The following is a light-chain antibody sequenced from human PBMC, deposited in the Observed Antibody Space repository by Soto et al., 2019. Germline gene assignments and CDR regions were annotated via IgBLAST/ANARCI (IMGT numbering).Light chain of an antibody. CDR3: QRYGSTPPHT. J-gene: IGKJ2*01. Sequence: EIVLTQSPGTLSLSPGAGATLSCRASQSIYNNYLAWYQQQPGQAPRLLISGASNRSTGIPDRFSGSGSGTDFTLTISRLESEDFAVYYCQRYGSTPPHTFGQGTKLEIK. V-gene: IGKV3-20*01. CDR1: QSIYNNY. CDR2: GAS.